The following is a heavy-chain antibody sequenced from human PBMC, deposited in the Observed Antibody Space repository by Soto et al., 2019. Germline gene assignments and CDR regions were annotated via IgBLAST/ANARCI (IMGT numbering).Heavy chain of an antibody. CDR1: GGTFHSYA. CDR3: ARGGVVIDYYYYGMDV. V-gene: IGHV1-69*13. J-gene: IGHJ6*02. Sequence: ASVKVSCKASGGTFHSYAISWVRQAPGQGLEWMGGIIPIFGTANYAQKFQGRVTITADESTSTAYMELSSLRSEDTAVYYCARGGVVIDYYYYGMDVWGQGTTVTVSS. D-gene: IGHD3-3*01. CDR2: IIPIFGTA.